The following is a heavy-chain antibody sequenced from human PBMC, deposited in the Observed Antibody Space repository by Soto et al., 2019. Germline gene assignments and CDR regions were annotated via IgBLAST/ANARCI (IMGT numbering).Heavy chain of an antibody. CDR3: ARHGRSTAILQLRNYAIDV. CDR1: GGFISSTSYS. CDR2: IYDSGST. J-gene: IGHJ6*02. Sequence: PSETLSLTCGVSGGFISSTSYSWVWIRQSPGKGLEWIGTIYDSGSTHYNPSLKSRVTISVDTSKNHFSLTLSSVTAADTAVYYCARHGRSTAILQLRNYAIDVWGQGNTVTVYS. V-gene: IGHV4-39*01. D-gene: IGHD1-1*01.